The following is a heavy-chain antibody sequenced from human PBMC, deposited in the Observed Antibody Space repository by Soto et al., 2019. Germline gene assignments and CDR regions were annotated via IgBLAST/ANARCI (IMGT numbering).Heavy chain of an antibody. D-gene: IGHD3-10*01. V-gene: IGHV1-2*04. CDR2: INPNSGGT. CDR1: GYTFTGYY. CDR3: ARAYYYGSGQYYYGMDV. Sequence: QVQLVQSGAEVKKPGASVKVSCKASGYTFTGYYMHWVRQAPGQGLEWMGWINPNSGGTNYAQKFQGWVTMNRDTSISTAYMELSRLRSDDTAVYYCARAYYYGSGQYYYGMDVWGQGTTVTVSS. J-gene: IGHJ6*02.